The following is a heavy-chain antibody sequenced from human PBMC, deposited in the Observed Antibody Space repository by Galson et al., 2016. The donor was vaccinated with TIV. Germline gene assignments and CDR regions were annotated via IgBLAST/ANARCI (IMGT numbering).Heavy chain of an antibody. V-gene: IGHV3-7*01. CDR2: IKQDGGEK. CDR3: ARYLRSSNFDY. J-gene: IGHJ4*02. CDR1: GFGFSNDW. Sequence: SLRLSCAASGFGFSNDWMSWVRQAPGKGLEWVANIKQDGGEKYYVDSVKGRFTISRDNAKNSLYLQMNSLRAEDTAVYYCARYLRSSNFDYWGQGTLVTVSS.